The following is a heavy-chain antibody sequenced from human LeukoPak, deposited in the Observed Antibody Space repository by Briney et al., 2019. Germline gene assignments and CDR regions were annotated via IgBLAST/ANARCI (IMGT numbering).Heavy chain of an antibody. Sequence: SETLSLTCTVSGGSISTYYWIWIRQPAGKGLEWIGRLYTGESATYNPSFKSRITMSLDTSKNQFSLRLTSVTAADTAVYYCARVGVPGAFDIWGQGTMVTVSS. CDR3: ARVGVPGAFDI. CDR1: GGSISTYY. D-gene: IGHD3-10*01. V-gene: IGHV4-4*07. CDR2: LYTGESA. J-gene: IGHJ3*02.